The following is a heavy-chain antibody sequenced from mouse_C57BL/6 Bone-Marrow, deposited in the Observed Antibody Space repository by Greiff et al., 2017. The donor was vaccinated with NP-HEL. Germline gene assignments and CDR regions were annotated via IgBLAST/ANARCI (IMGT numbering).Heavy chain of an antibody. V-gene: IGHV2-6*03. D-gene: IGHD2-4*01. Sequence: VKVVESGPGLVAPSQSLSITCTVSGFSLTSYGVHWVRQPPGKGLEWLVVIWSDGSTTYNSALKSRLSISKDNSKSQVFLKMNSLQTDDTAMYYCARRLYDYDEGPWFAYWGQGTLVTVSA. J-gene: IGHJ3*01. CDR1: GFSLTSYG. CDR2: IWSDGST. CDR3: ARRLYDYDEGPWFAY.